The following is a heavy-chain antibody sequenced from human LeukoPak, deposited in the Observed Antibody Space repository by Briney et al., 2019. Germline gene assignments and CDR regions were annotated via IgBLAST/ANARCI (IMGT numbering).Heavy chain of an antibody. V-gene: IGHV3-30*02. CDR3: TKESLPYCSTSSCSIDS. J-gene: IGHJ4*02. CDR1: GFTFSNYG. Sequence: GGSLRLSCAASGFTFSNYGMHWVRQAPGKGLEWVAFIRYDGSDKYHADSVKGRFTISRDNSKNTLDLQMNSLRPPDTAVYYCTKESLPYCSTSSCSIDSWGQGTLVTVSS. CDR2: IRYDGSDK. D-gene: IGHD2-2*01.